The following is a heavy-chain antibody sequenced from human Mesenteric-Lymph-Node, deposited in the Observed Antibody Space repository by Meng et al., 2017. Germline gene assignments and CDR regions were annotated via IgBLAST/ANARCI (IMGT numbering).Heavy chain of an antibody. CDR1: GFTLSSFW. J-gene: IGHJ4*02. D-gene: IGHD3-16*01. V-gene: IGHV3-74*01. Sequence: GESLKISCEVSGFTLSSFWMVWFRQAPGKGLVWVSGIKNGGSVTTYADSVKGRFTISRDNAKNTLYLHMNSLRAEDTAVYYCAKDGGVGFTDFDYWGQGTLVTVSS. CDR2: IKNGGSVT. CDR3: AKDGGVGFTDFDY.